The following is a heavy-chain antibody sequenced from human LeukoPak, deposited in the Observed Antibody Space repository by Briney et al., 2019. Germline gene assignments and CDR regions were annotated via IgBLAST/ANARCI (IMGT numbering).Heavy chain of an antibody. D-gene: IGHD2-2*02. Sequence: AETLTLTCAAYGGSFSGYYLSWLRQPPGKGLEWVGEIKHSGSTNHKPYLKKRVTISGETSNNKFSLKLSYVPAADAAVYYCARARFVVVPAAISRWARPGFDYWGQGTLVTVS. CDR1: GGSFSGYY. CDR2: IKHSGST. V-gene: IGHV4-34*01. J-gene: IGHJ4*02. CDR3: ARARFVVVPAAISRWARPGFDY.